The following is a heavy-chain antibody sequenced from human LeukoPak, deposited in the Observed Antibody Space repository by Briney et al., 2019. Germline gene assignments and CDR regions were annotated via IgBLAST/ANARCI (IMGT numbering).Heavy chain of an antibody. V-gene: IGHV1-69*05. CDR1: GGTFSSYA. CDR2: IIPIFGTA. J-gene: IGHJ6*03. CDR3: ARAPPGHFYYMDV. Sequence: ASVKVSCKASGGTFSSYAISWVRQAPGQGLEWMGGIIPIFGTANYAQKFQGRVTITTDVSTSTAYMELSSLRSEDTSVYYCARAPPGHFYYMDVWGKGTTVTVSS. D-gene: IGHD3-3*02.